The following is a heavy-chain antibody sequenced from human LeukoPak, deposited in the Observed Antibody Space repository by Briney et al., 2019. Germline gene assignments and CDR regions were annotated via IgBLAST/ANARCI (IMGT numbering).Heavy chain of an antibody. CDR2: IYYSGST. J-gene: IGHJ4*02. D-gene: IGHD3-16*02. Sequence: PSETLSLTCTVSGGSISSSSYYWGWIRQPPGKGLEWIGSIYYSGSTYYNPSLKSRVTISVDTSKNQFSLKLSSVTAADTAVYYCARDYVWGSYRSGGFDYWGQGTLVTVSS. CDR1: GGSISSSSYY. CDR3: ARDYVWGSYRSGGFDY. V-gene: IGHV4-39*07.